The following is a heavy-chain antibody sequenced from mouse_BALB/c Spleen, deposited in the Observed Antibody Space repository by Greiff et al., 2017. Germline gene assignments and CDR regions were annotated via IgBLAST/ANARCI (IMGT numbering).Heavy chain of an antibody. Sequence: DVKLVESGGGLVKPGGSLKLSCAASGFTFSSYTMSWVRQTPEKRLEWVATISSGGSYTYYPDSVKGRFTISRDNAKNTLYLQMSSLKSEDTAMYYCTRPELGPFAYWGQGTLVTVSA. CDR3: TRPELGPFAY. CDR2: ISSGGSYT. V-gene: IGHV5-6-4*01. CDR1: GFTFSSYT. D-gene: IGHD4-1*01. J-gene: IGHJ3*01.